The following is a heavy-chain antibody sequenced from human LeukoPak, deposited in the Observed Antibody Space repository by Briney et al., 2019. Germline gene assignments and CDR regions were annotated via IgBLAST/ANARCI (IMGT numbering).Heavy chain of an antibody. D-gene: IGHD3-3*01. Sequence: ASVKVSCKASGYTFTNYYMHWVRQTPGQGLEWMAIMNPGGGSTTYAQKLQGRATMTRDTSADTSTTTVYMELNSLRSEDTAVYYCATFSWLLFAFDIWGQGTMVTVSS. CDR2: MNPGGGST. J-gene: IGHJ3*02. CDR3: ATFSWLLFAFDI. CDR1: GYTFTNYY. V-gene: IGHV1-46*01.